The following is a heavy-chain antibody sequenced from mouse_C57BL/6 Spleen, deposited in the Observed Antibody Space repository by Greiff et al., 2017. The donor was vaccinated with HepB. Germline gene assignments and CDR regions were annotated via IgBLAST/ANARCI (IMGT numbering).Heavy chain of an antibody. J-gene: IGHJ2*01. V-gene: IGHV1-59*01. Sequence: VQLQQPGAELVRPGTSVKLSCKASGYTFTSYWMHWVKQRPGQGLEWIGVIDPSDSYTNYNQKFKGKATLTVDTSSSTAYMQLSSLTSEDSAVYYCARGRLRVYWGQGTTLTVSS. CDR3: ARGRLRVY. CDR1: GYTFTSYW. CDR2: IDPSDSYT. D-gene: IGHD2-2*01.